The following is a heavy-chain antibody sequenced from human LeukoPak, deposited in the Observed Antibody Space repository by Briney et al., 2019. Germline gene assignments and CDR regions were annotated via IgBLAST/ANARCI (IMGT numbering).Heavy chain of an antibody. Sequence: ASVKVSCKASGYTFFSYGISWVRQAPGQGLEWMGWISAYNGNTNYTQKYQGKVTMTADTSTNTAYMELRSLRSDDTAVYYCASPAHYYDSREMGYWGQGTLVTVSS. V-gene: IGHV1-18*01. CDR3: ASPAHYYDSREMGY. CDR1: GYTFFSYG. D-gene: IGHD3-22*01. J-gene: IGHJ4*02. CDR2: ISAYNGNT.